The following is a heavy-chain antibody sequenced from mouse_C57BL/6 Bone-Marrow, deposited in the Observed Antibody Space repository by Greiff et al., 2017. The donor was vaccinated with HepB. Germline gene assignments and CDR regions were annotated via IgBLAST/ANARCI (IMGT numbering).Heavy chain of an antibody. D-gene: IGHD2-1*01. CDR3: ARGGLLSAMDY. CDR1: GYTFTSYW. Sequence: QVHVKQSGAELVKPGASVKLSCKASGYTFTSYWMHWVKQRPGQGLEWIGMIHPNSGSTNYNEKFKSKATLTVDKSSSTAYMQLSSLTSEDSAVYYCARGGLLSAMDYWGQGTSVTVSS. J-gene: IGHJ4*01. V-gene: IGHV1-64*01. CDR2: IHPNSGST.